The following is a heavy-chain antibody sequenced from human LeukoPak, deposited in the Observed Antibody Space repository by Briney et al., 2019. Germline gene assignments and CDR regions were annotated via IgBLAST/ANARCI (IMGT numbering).Heavy chain of an antibody. D-gene: IGHD1-1*01. CDR1: GGSISNYY. CDR2: IYYSGTT. J-gene: IGHJ5*02. Sequence: PSETLSLTCTVSGGSISNYYWNWIRQPPGKGLEWIGYIYYSGTTNYNPSLKSRVSMSVDTSENQFSLKLSSVTAADTAVYYCARARRWNAAVEGWWFDPWGQGTLVTVSS. CDR3: ARARRWNAAVEGWWFDP. V-gene: IGHV4-59*01.